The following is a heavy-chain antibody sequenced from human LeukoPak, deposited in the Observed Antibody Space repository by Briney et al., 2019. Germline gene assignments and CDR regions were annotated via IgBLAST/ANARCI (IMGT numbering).Heavy chain of an antibody. Sequence: ASVKVSCKASGYTFTSYYMHWVRQAPGQGLEWMGIINPSGGSTSYAQKFQGRVTMTRDMSTSTVYMELSSLSSVTAADTAVYYCARADERIDYDILTGHKYDAFDIWGQGTMVTVSS. CDR2: INPSGGST. J-gene: IGHJ3*02. D-gene: IGHD3-9*01. V-gene: IGHV1-46*01. CDR3: ARADERIDYDILTGHKYDAFDI. CDR1: GYTFTSYY.